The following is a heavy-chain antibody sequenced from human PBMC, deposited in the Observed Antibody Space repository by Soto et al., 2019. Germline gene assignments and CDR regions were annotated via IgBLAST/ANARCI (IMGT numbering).Heavy chain of an antibody. CDR3: ARHDNMTLGSQYLDS. Sequence: SETLSLTCTVSGGFISSGGYYWSWIRQHPGKGLEWIGYIYYSGSTYYNPSLKSRVTISVDTSKNQFSLKLTSVTAADTALYFCARHDNMTLGSQYLDSWGPGTLVTVSS. D-gene: IGHD1-1*01. CDR1: GGFISSGGYY. V-gene: IGHV4-31*03. CDR2: IYYSGST. J-gene: IGHJ4*02.